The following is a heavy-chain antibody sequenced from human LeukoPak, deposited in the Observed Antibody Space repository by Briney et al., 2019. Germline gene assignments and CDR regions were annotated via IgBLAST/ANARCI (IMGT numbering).Heavy chain of an antibody. D-gene: IGHD6-13*01. V-gene: IGHV3-23*01. J-gene: IGHJ2*01. CDR3: AKGGSKGPLRGSSWKIVWYFDL. CDR2: ISGSGGST. CDR1: GFTFSSYA. Sequence: GGSLRLSCAASGFTFSSYAMSWVRQAPGKGLEWVSAISGSGGSTYYADSVKGRFTISRDNSKNTLYLQMNSLRAEDTAVYYCAKGGSKGPLRGSSWKIVWYFDLWGRGTLVTVSS.